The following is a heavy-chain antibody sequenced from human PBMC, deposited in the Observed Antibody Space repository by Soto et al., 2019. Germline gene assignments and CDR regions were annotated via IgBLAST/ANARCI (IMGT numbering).Heavy chain of an antibody. Sequence: QVQLVESGGGVVQPGRSLRLSCAASGFTFSTYGMHWVRQAPGKGLEWVAVMSYDGNNKYYADSVKGRFTISRDNSKNTLFLQMNSLRAADTAVYYCAIDHLPSTVTTPGYWGQGTLVTVSS. CDR1: GFTFSTYG. J-gene: IGHJ4*02. CDR3: AIDHLPSTVTTPGY. D-gene: IGHD4-17*01. CDR2: MSYDGNNK. V-gene: IGHV3-30*03.